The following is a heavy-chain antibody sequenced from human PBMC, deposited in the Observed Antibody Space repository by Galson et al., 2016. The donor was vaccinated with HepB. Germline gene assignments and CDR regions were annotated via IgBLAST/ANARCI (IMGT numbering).Heavy chain of an antibody. V-gene: IGHV1-46*01. D-gene: IGHD2/OR15-2a*01. J-gene: IGHJ4*02. CDR2: INPYGAST. CDR1: GYTFTDYY. Sequence: SVKVSCKASGYTFTDYYIHWVRQAPGQGLEWMGVINPYGASTVYAQKFQGGLTLTTDSSTTTAYMELRSLRFDDTALYYCARDVQYRFDSWGQGTLVTVSS. CDR3: ARDVQYRFDS.